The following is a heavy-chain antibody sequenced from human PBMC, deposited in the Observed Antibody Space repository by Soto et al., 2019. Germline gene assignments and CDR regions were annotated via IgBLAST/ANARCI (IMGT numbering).Heavy chain of an antibody. V-gene: IGHV3-23*01. CDR1: GFTFSSYA. CDR3: AKALSFDITGTTPWAFDI. CDR2: ISGGGGNT. Sequence: GGSLRLSCAASGFTFSSYAMSWVRQGPGKGLDWVSGISGGGGNTYNADSVKGRFTISRDNSKNTLYLQMNSLRAEDTAVFYCAKALSFDITGTTPWAFDIWGQGTTVTVSS. D-gene: IGHD1-20*01. J-gene: IGHJ3*02.